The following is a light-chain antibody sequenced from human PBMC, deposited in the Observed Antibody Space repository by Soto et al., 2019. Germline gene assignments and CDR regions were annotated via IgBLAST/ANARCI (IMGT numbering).Light chain of an antibody. J-gene: IGKJ4*01. CDR1: QTISSW. CDR3: QQYDNPPLT. CDR2: KAS. Sequence: DIQIPQSPSTLSASVGDRVTITCRASQTISSWLAWYQQTTGKAPNILIYKASSLATGVPSRFSGSGSGTDFTFTFSRLQPADIETDYCQQYDNPPLTFGGGTKV. V-gene: IGKV1-5*03.